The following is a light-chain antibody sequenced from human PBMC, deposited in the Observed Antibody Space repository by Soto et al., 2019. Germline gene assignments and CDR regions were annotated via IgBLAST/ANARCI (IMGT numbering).Light chain of an antibody. V-gene: IGLV2-8*01. J-gene: IGLJ1*01. Sequence: QYALTQPPSASLSPGQSVAISCTGTSSDVGGYNYVSWYQQHPGKAPKLMIYEVNKRPSGVPDRFSGSKSGNTASLTVSGLQAEDEADYYCSSYAGSSNVFGTGTKVTVL. CDR2: EVN. CDR3: SSYAGSSNV. CDR1: SSDVGGYNY.